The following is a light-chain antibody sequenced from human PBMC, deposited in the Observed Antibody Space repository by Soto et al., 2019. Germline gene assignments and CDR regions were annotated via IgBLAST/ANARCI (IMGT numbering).Light chain of an antibody. CDR3: SSYSGTNYHYV. Sequence: QSVLTQPASVSGSPGQSITISCTGTSSDVGGYNYVSWYQQHPGKAPKLMIYEVSNRPSGVPDRFSGSKSGNTASLTVSGLQADDEADYYCSSYSGTNYHYVFGTGTKVTVL. J-gene: IGLJ1*01. V-gene: IGLV2-8*01. CDR1: SSDVGGYNY. CDR2: EVS.